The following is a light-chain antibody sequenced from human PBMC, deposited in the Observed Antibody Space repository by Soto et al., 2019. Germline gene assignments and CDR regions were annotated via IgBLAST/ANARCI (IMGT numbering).Light chain of an antibody. CDR1: QSVSSSY. Sequence: EIVLTQSPGTLSLFPGERATLSCRASQSVSSSYLAWYQQKPGQAPRLLIYGASSRATGIPDRFSGSGSGTDFSLTISRLEPEDFAVYYCQQYDSSPLTFGGGTKEEIK. J-gene: IGKJ4*01. V-gene: IGKV3-20*01. CDR3: QQYDSSPLT. CDR2: GAS.